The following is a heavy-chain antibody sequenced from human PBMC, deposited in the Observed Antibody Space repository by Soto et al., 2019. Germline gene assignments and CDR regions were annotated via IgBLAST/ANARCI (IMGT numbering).Heavy chain of an antibody. D-gene: IGHD6-19*01. CDR2: INAGNGNT. V-gene: IGHV1-3*01. CDR1: GYTFTSYA. Sequence: ASVKVSCKASGYTFTSYAMHWVRQAPGQRLEWMGWINAGNGNTKYSQKLQGRVTITRDTSASTAYMELSSLRSEDTAVYYCAKGVAGPLHWFDPWGQGTLVTVSS. CDR3: AKGVAGPLHWFDP. J-gene: IGHJ5*02.